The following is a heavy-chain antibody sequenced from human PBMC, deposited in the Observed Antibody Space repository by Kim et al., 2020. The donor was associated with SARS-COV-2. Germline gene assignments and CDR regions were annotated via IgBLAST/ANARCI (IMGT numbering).Heavy chain of an antibody. CDR3: ARDRDRIAAAGFLFDP. Sequence: ASVKVSCKASGYTFTSYYMHWVRQAPGQGLEWMGIINPSGGSTSYAQKFQGRVTMTRDTSTSTVYMELSSLRSEDTAVYYCARDRDRIAAAGFLFDPWGQGTLVTVTS. D-gene: IGHD6-13*01. V-gene: IGHV1-46*01. J-gene: IGHJ5*02. CDR1: GYTFTSYY. CDR2: INPSGGST.